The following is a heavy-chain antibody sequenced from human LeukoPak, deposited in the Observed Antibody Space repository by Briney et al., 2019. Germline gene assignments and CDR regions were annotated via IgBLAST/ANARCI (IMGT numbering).Heavy chain of an antibody. V-gene: IGHV3-48*03. CDR2: ISSSGSTI. D-gene: IGHD4-17*01. CDR3: ARVSHYGGSY. CDR1: GFTFSSYE. Sequence: GGSLRLSCVASGFTFSSYEMNWVRQAPGKGLEWVSYISSSGSTIYYADSVKGRFTISRDNAKNSLYLQMNSLRAEDTAVYYCARVSHYGGSYWGQGTLVTVSS. J-gene: IGHJ4*02.